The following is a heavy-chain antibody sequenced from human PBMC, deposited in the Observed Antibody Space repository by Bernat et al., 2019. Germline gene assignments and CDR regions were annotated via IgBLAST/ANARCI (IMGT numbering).Heavy chain of an antibody. CDR2: IFSSDGK. CDR3: ARDSTSGPYFFDY. D-gene: IGHD6-19*01. CDR1: GFSLSEAGMG. V-gene: IGHV2-26*01. Sequence: QVTLKESGPVLVKPTETLTLTCTVSGFSLSEAGMGVSWIRQPPGKALEWLAHIFSSDGKSFSGSLKSRLTISQDTSKSQVVLTMTNMDPVDTATYYCARDSTSGPYFFDYWGQGTLVTVSS. J-gene: IGHJ4*02.